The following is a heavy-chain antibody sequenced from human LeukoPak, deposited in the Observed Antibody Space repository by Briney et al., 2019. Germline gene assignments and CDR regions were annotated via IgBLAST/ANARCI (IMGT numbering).Heavy chain of an antibody. D-gene: IGHD3-10*01. CDR2: IQYDGSNK. J-gene: IGHJ4*02. CDR1: GFTFSSYD. Sequence: GGSLRLSCAVSGFTFSSYDMHWVRQAPGKGLEWVTFIQYDGSNKYYADSVKGRFTISRDNSKNTLYLQMNSLRAEDTAVYYCARSLTMVRGYDYWGQGTLVTVSS. V-gene: IGHV3-30*02. CDR3: ARSLTMVRGYDY.